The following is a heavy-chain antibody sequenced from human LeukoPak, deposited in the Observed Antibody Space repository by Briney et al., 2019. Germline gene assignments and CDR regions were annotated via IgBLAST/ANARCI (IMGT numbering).Heavy chain of an antibody. J-gene: IGHJ5*02. Sequence: SVKVSCKASGGTFSSYAISWVQQAPGQGLEWMGGIIPIFGTANYAQKFQGRVTITTDESTSTAYMELSSLRSEDTAVYYCAREWLTYNWFDPWGQGTLVTVSS. D-gene: IGHD6-19*01. CDR1: GGTFSSYA. V-gene: IGHV1-69*05. CDR2: IIPIFGTA. CDR3: AREWLTYNWFDP.